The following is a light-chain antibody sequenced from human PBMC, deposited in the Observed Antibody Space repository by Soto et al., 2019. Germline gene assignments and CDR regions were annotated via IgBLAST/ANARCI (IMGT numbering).Light chain of an antibody. Sequence: DIVVTQSPDSLAASLGERATINCKSSQSVLYSSNNKNYLTWYQQKPGQPPKLLIYWASNRESGVPDRFSGSGSGTDFTLTISSLQAEDVAVYYCQQYYSSPYTFGQGTKLEIK. J-gene: IGKJ2*01. CDR3: QQYYSSPYT. CDR2: WAS. V-gene: IGKV4-1*01. CDR1: QSVLYSSNNKNY.